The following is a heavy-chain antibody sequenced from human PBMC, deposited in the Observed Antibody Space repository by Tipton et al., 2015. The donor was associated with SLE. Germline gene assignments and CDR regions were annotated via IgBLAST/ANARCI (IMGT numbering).Heavy chain of an antibody. Sequence: TLSLTCTVSGGSISSYYWSWIRQPPGKGLEWIGYIYYSGSTNYNPSLKSRVTISVDTSKNQFSLKLSSVTAADTAVYYCARGYDYVWGSYHNWFDPWGQGTLVTVSS. CDR2: IYYSGST. V-gene: IGHV4-59*12. CDR3: ARGYDYVWGSYHNWFDP. D-gene: IGHD3-16*02. J-gene: IGHJ5*02. CDR1: GGSISSYY.